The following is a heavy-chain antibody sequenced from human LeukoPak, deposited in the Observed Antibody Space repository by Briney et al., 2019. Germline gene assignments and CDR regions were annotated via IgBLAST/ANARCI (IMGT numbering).Heavy chain of an antibody. CDR2: IYYSGGT. V-gene: IGHV4-59*01. J-gene: IGHJ4*02. CDR3: ARGHCSSTSCLFDY. Sequence: SETLSLTCTVSGGSISSYYWSWIRQPPGKGLEWIGYIYYSGGTNYNPSLKSRVTISVDTSKNQFSLKLSSVTAADTAVYYCARGHCSSTSCLFDYWGQGTLVTVSS. D-gene: IGHD2-2*01. CDR1: GGSISSYY.